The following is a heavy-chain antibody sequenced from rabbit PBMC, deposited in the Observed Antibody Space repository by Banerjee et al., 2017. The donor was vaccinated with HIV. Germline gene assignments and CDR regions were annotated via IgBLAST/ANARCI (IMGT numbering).Heavy chain of an antibody. V-gene: IGHV1S45*01. Sequence: QEQLVESGGGLVQPEGSLTLTCTASGFTISSRYYMCWVRQAPGKGLEWIACIYAGDGNTYYASWAKGRFTISKTSSTTVTLQMTSLTAADTATYFCAKYSNYYGMDLWGPGTLVTVS. CDR1: GFTISSRYY. CDR3: AKYSNYYGMDL. J-gene: IGHJ6*01. CDR2: IYAGDGNT.